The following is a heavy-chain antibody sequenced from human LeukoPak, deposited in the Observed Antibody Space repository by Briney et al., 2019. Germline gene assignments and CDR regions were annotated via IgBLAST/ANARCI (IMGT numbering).Heavy chain of an antibody. CDR1: GGSISSYY. V-gene: IGHV4-59*01. CDR3: ARGYCSGGSCYSWYYYYGMDV. J-gene: IGHJ6*02. D-gene: IGHD2-15*01. Sequence: SETLSLTCTGCGGSISSYYWSWIRPPPGKGLEWIGYIYYSGSTNYNPSLKSRVTISVDTSKNQFSLKLSSVTAADTAVYYCARGYCSGGSCYSWYYYYGMDVWGQGTTVTVSS. CDR2: IYYSGST.